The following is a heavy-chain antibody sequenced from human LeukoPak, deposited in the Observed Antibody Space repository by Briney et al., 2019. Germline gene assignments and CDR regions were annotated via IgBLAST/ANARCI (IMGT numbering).Heavy chain of an antibody. J-gene: IGHJ4*02. Sequence: SETLSLTCTVSGGSISGYYWNWIRQPPGKGLEWIGYIYYSGNTNYNPSLKSRVTISLDTSKNQFSLKLTSVTAADTAVYYCAIPGVSDYWGQGTLVTVSS. V-gene: IGHV4-59*01. CDR1: GGSISGYY. CDR3: AIPGVSDY. CDR2: IYYSGNT.